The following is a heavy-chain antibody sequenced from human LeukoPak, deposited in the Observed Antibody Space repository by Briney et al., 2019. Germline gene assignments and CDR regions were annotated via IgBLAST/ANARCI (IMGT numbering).Heavy chain of an antibody. CDR1: EFTFTTSA. J-gene: IGHJ4*02. CDR3: AKDPMAARFFDY. CDR2: ISSSGTRT. Sequence: PGGSLRLSCTTSEFTFTTSAMSWLRQAPGKGLEWVSSISSSGTRTYYSDSVKGRFTISRDNSNNTLYLQMHSLRAGDTAVYYCAKDPMAARFFDYWGQGTLVTVSS. D-gene: IGHD5-24*01. V-gene: IGHV3-23*01.